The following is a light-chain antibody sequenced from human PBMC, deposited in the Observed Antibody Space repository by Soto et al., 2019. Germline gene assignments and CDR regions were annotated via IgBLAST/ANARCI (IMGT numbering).Light chain of an antibody. CDR1: RGHSTYA. J-gene: IGLJ2*01. CDR2: LNNDGSH. V-gene: IGLV4-69*01. Sequence: QAVLTQSPSASASLGASVKLTCTLRRGHSTYAIAWHQKQPGKGPRYFMDLNNDGSHTKGDGIPDRFSGSSSGADRYLIISSLQSEDEADYYCQTWGTGFQFFGGGTKLTVL. CDR3: QTWGTGFQF.